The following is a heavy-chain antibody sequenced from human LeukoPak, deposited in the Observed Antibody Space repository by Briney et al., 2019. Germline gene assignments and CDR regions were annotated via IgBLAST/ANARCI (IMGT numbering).Heavy chain of an antibody. CDR3: ARDNGGDFDY. CDR1: GFTFSDYY. CDR2: INEDGTEK. D-gene: IGHD2-8*01. J-gene: IGHJ4*02. V-gene: IGHV3-7*03. Sequence: GGSLRLSCAASGFTFSDYYMTWVRQAPGKGLEWVANINEDGTEKYYVGSVRGRFTISRDNTKKSLDLQMHSLRAEDTAVYYCARDNGGDFDYWGQGILVTVSS.